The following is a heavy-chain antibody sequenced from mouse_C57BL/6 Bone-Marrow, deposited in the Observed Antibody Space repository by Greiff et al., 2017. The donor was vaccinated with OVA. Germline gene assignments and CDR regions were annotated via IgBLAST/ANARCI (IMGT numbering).Heavy chain of an antibody. D-gene: IGHD1-1*01. J-gene: IGHJ1*03. V-gene: IGHV5-12*01. CDR3: ARQVGSSYWYFDV. CDR1: GFTFSDYY. CDR2: ISNGGGST. Sequence: EVHLVESGGGLVQPGGSLKLSCAASGFTFSDYYMYWVRQTPEKRLEWVAYISNGGGSTYYPDTVKGRFTISRDNAKNTLYLQMSRLKSEDTAMYYCARQVGSSYWYFDVWGTGTTVTVSS.